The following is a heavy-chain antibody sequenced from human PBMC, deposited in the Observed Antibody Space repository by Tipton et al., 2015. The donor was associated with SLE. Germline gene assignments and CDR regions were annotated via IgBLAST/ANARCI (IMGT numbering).Heavy chain of an antibody. CDR2: INHSGST. CDR3: ARRGLRFLEWLRGWFDP. CDR1: GGSFSGYY. D-gene: IGHD3-3*01. V-gene: IGHV4-34*01. J-gene: IGHJ5*02. Sequence: TLSLTCAVYGGSFSGYYWRWIRQPPGKGLEWIGEINHSGSTNYNPPLKSRVTISVDTSKNQFSLKLSSVTAADTAVYYCARRGLRFLEWLRGWFDPWGQGTLVTVSS.